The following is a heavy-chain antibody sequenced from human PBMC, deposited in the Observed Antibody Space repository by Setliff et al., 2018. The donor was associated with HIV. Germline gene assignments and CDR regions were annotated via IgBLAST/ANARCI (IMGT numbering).Heavy chain of an antibody. CDR1: GYTFTSYG. J-gene: IGHJ4*02. V-gene: IGHV1-18*01. CDR2: ISAYNGNT. Sequence: ASVKVSCKASGYTFTSYGISWVRQAPGQGLEWMGWISAYNGNTNYAQKLQGRVTMTTDTSSSTAYLDLRSLRSDDTAVYYCARDSDNFWSGYHAAFDYWGQGTLVTVSS. CDR3: ARDSDNFWSGYHAAFDY. D-gene: IGHD3-3*01.